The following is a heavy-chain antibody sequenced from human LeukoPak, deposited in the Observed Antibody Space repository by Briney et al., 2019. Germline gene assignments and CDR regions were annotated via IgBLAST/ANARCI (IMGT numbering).Heavy chain of an antibody. J-gene: IGHJ4*02. CDR1: GGSINSDY. D-gene: IGHD2-2*01. CDR2: IYDSGST. CDR3: ARGHIVVGPSALFRRLGVYHFDY. V-gene: IGHV4-59*12. Sequence: PSETLSLTCTVSGGSINSDYWSWIRQPPGKGLEWIGYIYDSGSTNYNPSLKSRVSISVDTSKNQFSLKMRSVTAADTAVYYCARGHIVVGPSALFRRLGVYHFDYWGQGTLVSVSS.